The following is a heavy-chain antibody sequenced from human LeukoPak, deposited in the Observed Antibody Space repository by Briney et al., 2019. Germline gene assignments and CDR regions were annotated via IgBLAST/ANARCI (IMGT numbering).Heavy chain of an antibody. V-gene: IGHV3-74*01. CDR3: ARTSDY. CDR1: GFTFNDFW. Sequence: GGSLRLSCAASGFTFNDFWMHWVRQVPGKGLIWVARINGDGSSTSYADSVKGRFTISRDNAKNTLYLQMNSLRPEDTAVYYCARTSDYWGQGTLVTVSS. J-gene: IGHJ4*02. CDR2: INGDGSST.